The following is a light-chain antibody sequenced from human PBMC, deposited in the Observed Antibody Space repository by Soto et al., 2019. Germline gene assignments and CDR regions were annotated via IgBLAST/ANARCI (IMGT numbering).Light chain of an antibody. Sequence: EIVMTQSPGTLSVSPGERATLSCRASQSVSVNLAWYQQKPGQAPRLLIYGVSTRATGIPARFSGSGSGTEFTLTISSLQPDDFATYYCQHYNSYSEAFGQGTKVDIK. CDR2: GVS. CDR3: QHYNSYSEA. V-gene: IGKV3-15*01. CDR1: QSVSVN. J-gene: IGKJ1*01.